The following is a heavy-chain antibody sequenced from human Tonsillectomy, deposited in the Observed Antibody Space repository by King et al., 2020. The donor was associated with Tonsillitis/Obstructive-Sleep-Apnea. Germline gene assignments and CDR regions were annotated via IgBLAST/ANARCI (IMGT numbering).Heavy chain of an antibody. CDR3: AIDPTYYDFWSGYSNY. J-gene: IGHJ4*02. CDR1: GFTFSSYA. Sequence: VQLVESGGGVVQPGRSLRLSCAASGFTFSSYAMHWVRQAPGKGLEWVAVISYDGSNKYYADSVKGRFTISRDNSKNTLYLQMNSLRAEDTAVYYCAIDPTYYDFWSGYSNYWGQGTLVTVSS. D-gene: IGHD3-3*01. CDR2: ISYDGSNK. V-gene: IGHV3-30*04.